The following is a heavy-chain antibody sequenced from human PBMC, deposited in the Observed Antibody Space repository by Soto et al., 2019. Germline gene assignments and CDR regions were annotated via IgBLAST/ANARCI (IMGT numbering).Heavy chain of an antibody. Sequence: QLVESGGGVVQPGASLTLSCAGTGFVFSDYALHWVRQAPGKGLEWVAIMSYDGGNKYHAESVRGRFSISRDNSRKTLSLQMRSLRVDDTGVYYCAKVSPMGYFFDFWGQGTLVTVSS. V-gene: IGHV3-30-3*02. CDR3: AKVSPMGYFFDF. J-gene: IGHJ4*02. CDR2: MSYDGGNK. CDR1: GFVFSDYA.